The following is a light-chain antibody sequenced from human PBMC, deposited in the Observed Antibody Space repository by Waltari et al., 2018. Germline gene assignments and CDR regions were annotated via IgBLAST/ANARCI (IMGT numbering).Light chain of an antibody. CDR2: WAS. Sequence: DIVLTQSPDSLAVSLGERATINCKSSQSLLDTSNNKNYLAWYRQKPGQPPHLLFYWASTRNSGVPGRLSGGGSGSDFTLTISGLQADDVAVYYCQQYSGSPLTFGGGTKVEIE. J-gene: IGKJ4*01. V-gene: IGKV4-1*01. CDR1: QSLLDTSNNKNY. CDR3: QQYSGSPLT.